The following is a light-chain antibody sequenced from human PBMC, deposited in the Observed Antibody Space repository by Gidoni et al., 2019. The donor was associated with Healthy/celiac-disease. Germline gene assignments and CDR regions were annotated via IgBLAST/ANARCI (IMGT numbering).Light chain of an antibody. CDR1: QSISSY. CDR2: AAS. CDR3: QQSYSTPYT. V-gene: IGKV1-39*01. Sequence: EIPITQSPSSLSASVGDRVTITCRASQSISSYLNWYQQKPGKAPKLLIYAASSLQSGVPSRFSGSGSGTDFTLTISSLQPEDFATYYCQQSYSTPYTFGQGTKLEIK. J-gene: IGKJ2*01.